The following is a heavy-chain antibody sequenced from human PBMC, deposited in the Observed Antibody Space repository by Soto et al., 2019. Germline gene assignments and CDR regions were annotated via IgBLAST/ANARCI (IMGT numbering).Heavy chain of an antibody. V-gene: IGHV5-51*01. CDR2: IYPGDSDT. CDR1: GYSFTSYW. CDR3: ARVTGLRFLEWPPGPDYYYYGMDV. D-gene: IGHD3-3*01. J-gene: IGHJ6*02. Sequence: GESLKISCKGSGYSFTSYWIGWVRQMPGKGLEWMGIIYPGDSDTRYSPSFQGQVTISADKSISTAYLQWSSLKASDTAMYYCARVTGLRFLEWPPGPDYYYYGMDVWGQGTTVTVSS.